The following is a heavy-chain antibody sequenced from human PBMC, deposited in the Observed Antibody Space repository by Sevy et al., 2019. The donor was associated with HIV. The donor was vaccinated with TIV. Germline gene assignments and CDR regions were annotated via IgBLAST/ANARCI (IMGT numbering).Heavy chain of an antibody. J-gene: IGHJ4*02. D-gene: IGHD6-19*01. CDR1: GFTVSRNY. V-gene: IGHV3-66*01. CDR3: AGWSSAWTLFDY. CDR2: IYSDGKT. Sequence: GGSLRLSCAASGFTVSRNYMSWVRQAPGKGLEWVSVIYSDGKTFYADSVQDRFTISRDNSKNTLYLQMNSLRAEDTAVYYCAGWSSAWTLFDYWGQGTQVTVSS.